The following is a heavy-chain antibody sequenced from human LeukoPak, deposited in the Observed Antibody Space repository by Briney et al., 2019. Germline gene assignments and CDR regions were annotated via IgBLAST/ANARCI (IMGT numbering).Heavy chain of an antibody. CDR2: IYYSGST. CDR1: GDSTSSDRYY. Sequence: PSETLSLTCTVSGDSTSSDRYYGGWVRQPPGKGLEWIGNIYYSGSTYYNPSLKSRVTISVDTSKNQFSLKLSSVTAADTAVYYCARHGRPHFDYWGQGTLVTVSS. D-gene: IGHD1-26*01. J-gene: IGHJ4*02. V-gene: IGHV4-39*01. CDR3: ARHGRPHFDY.